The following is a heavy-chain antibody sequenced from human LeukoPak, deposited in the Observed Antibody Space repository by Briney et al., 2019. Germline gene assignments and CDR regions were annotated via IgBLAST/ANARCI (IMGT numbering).Heavy chain of an antibody. J-gene: IGHJ5*02. CDR1: GYLFRTYY. CDR2: INPDSVDK. Sequence: ASLNVSCKASGYLFRTYYIQWIRQAPGQGLEWMGWINPDSVDKHTPDMFKDRIIITWAKCTATAHLQFTRPKSDNQAYYYGARDYDVVAFAGFGPWGQGSLVTVSS. D-gene: IGHD3-10*02. CDR3: ARDYDVVAFAGFGP. V-gene: IGHV1-2*02.